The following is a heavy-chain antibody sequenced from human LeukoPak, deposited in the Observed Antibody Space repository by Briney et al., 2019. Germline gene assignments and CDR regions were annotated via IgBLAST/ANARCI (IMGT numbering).Heavy chain of an antibody. CDR3: ARAYYGSGSYLER. J-gene: IGHJ4*02. D-gene: IGHD3-10*01. V-gene: IGHV3-53*01. CDR2: IYSGGST. CDR1: GFTVSSNY. Sequence: GGSLRLSCAASGFTVSSNYMSWVRQAPGKGLEWVSVIYSGGSTYYADSVKGRFTISRDNSKNTLYLQMNSLRAEDTAVYYCARAYYGSGSYLERWGQGTLVTVSS.